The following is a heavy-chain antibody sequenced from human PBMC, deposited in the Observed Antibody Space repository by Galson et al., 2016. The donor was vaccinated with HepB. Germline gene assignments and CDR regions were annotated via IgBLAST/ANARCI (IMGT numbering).Heavy chain of an antibody. J-gene: IGHJ6*02. CDR1: GFTFSSYA. Sequence: SLRLSCAASGFTFSSYALHWVRQAPGKGPEWVTAIAHDGSKMFYADSVKGRFTVSRDNAKNMLFLQMISLRLEDTAVYHCARDFGLPPNIDYTLDVWGQGTTVTVSS. D-gene: IGHD2/OR15-2a*01. V-gene: IGHV3-30*04. CDR2: IAHDGSKM. CDR3: ARDFGLPPNIDYTLDV.